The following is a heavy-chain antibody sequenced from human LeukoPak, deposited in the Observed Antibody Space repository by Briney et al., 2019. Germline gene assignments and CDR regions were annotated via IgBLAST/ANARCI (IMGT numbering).Heavy chain of an antibody. D-gene: IGHD3-9*01. V-gene: IGHV4-39*01. CDR2: VYYSGST. CDR1: GGSISSSSYS. CDR3: ASFLRYVDWLHHDY. Sequence: NPSETLSLTCAVSGGSISSSSYSWGWIRQPPGKGLEWIGSVYYSGSTYYNPSLKSRVTISVDTSKNQFSLKLSSVTAADTAVYYCASFLRYVDWLHHDYWGQGTLVTVSS. J-gene: IGHJ4*02.